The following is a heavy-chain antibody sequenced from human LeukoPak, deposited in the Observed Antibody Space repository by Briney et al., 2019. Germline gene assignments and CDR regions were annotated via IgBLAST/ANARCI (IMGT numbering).Heavy chain of an antibody. Sequence: PGGSLRLSCTASAFAFSNHAMSWVRQAPGKGLEWVSSISISGRTTYYTDSVKGRFTISRENSKSTLYLQMNNLRADDTAVYYCANEIRPNDYWGQGTLVTVSS. D-gene: IGHD4-17*01. V-gene: IGHV3-23*01. CDR3: ANEIRPNDY. CDR1: AFAFSNHA. CDR2: ISISGRTT. J-gene: IGHJ4*02.